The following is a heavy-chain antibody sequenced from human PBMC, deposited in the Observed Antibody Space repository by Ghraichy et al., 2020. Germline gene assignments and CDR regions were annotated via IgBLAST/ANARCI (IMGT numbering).Heavy chain of an antibody. Sequence: SETLSLTCTVSGGSISSSSYYWGCNRPPPGKGLEWIGSINYSGRTYYNTSIKSRVTISVDTSKNQYSLKLSSVTAADTAVYYCARHWVEQQLVGGFDYWGQGTLVTVSS. D-gene: IGHD6-13*01. CDR3: ARHWVEQQLVGGFDY. CDR1: GGSISSSSYY. CDR2: INYSGRT. V-gene: IGHV4-39*01. J-gene: IGHJ4*02.